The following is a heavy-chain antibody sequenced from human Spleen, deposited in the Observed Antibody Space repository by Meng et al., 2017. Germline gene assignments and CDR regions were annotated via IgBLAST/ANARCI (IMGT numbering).Heavy chain of an antibody. D-gene: IGHD6-19*01. Sequence: QPQRQESGPGLVRPSEALSLTCRVSGGSISTSGYYWGWIRQPPGKGLEWIGSIGHSGFTYYTPSLKSRVTVSIDTSRNQFSLWLTSVTAADTAVYYCVRSSAWVRTGFDPWGQGTLVTVSS. CDR3: VRSSAWVRTGFDP. V-gene: IGHV4-39*01. CDR1: GGSISTSGYY. CDR2: IGHSGFT. J-gene: IGHJ5*02.